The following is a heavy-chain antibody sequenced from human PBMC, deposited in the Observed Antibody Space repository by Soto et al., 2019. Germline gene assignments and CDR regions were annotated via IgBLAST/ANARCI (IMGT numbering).Heavy chain of an antibody. J-gene: IGHJ6*02. CDR3: ARDSKRRDVLRFLEWLSYYYYYGMDV. CDR1: GFTFSSYA. V-gene: IGHV3-30-3*01. Sequence: QPGGSLRLSCAASGFTFSSYAMHWVRQAPGKGLEWVAVISYDGSNKYYADSVKGRFTISRDNSKNTLYLQMNSLRAEDTAVYYCARDSKRRDVLRFLEWLSYYYYYGMDVWGQGTTVTVSS. D-gene: IGHD3-3*01. CDR2: ISYDGSNK.